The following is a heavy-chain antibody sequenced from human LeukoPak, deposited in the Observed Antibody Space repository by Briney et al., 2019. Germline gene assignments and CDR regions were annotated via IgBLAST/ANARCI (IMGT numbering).Heavy chain of an antibody. V-gene: IGHV3-23*01. Sequence: GGSLRLSCAASGFTFSSYAMSWVRRAPGKGLEWVSAISGSGGSTYYADSVKGRFAISRDNSKNTLYLQMNSLRAEDTAVYYCAKVLWLQYYFDYWGQGTLVTVSS. CDR1: GFTFSSYA. CDR2: ISGSGGST. D-gene: IGHD5-18*01. J-gene: IGHJ4*02. CDR3: AKVLWLQYYFDY.